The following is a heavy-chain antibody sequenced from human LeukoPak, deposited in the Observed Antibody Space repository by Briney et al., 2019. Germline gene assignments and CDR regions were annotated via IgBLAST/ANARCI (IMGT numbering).Heavy chain of an antibody. Sequence: PSETLSLTCTVSGGSISSSYWSWIRQPPGKGLEWIGEINHSGSTNYNPSLKSRVTISVDTSKNQFSLKLSSVTAADTAVYYCARVFDPWGQGTLVTVSS. CDR1: GGSISSSY. CDR2: INHSGST. CDR3: ARVFDP. J-gene: IGHJ5*02. V-gene: IGHV4-34*01.